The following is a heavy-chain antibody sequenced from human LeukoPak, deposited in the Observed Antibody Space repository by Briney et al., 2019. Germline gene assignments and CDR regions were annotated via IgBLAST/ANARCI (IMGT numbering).Heavy chain of an antibody. V-gene: IGHV3-7*01. Sequence: PGGSLRLSCAASGFPFSSYWMTWVRQAPGKGLEWVANIKEDGSEKYYVDSVKGRFTISRDNAKNSLYLQMNSLGAEDTAVYYCARALGGTYYYWGQGTLVTVSS. CDR2: IKEDGSEK. CDR3: ARALGGTYYY. CDR1: GFPFSSYW. J-gene: IGHJ4*02. D-gene: IGHD1-26*01.